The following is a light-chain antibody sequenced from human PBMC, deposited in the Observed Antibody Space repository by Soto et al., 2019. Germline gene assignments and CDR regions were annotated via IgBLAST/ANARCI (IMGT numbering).Light chain of an antibody. CDR2: GAS. Sequence: EIVLTQSPATLSLSPGERATLSCRASQNVDTNYLAWYQQRPGLAPRLLVYGASKRATGIPDRFRGSGSGSEFTLTISGLEPEDFAVYFCQHFGSSPPVTFGQGTRLEIK. J-gene: IGKJ5*01. CDR1: QNVDTNY. CDR3: QHFGSSPPVT. V-gene: IGKV3-20*01.